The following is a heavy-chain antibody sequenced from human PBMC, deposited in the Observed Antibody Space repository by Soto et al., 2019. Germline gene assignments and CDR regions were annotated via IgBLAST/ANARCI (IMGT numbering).Heavy chain of an antibody. J-gene: IGHJ4*02. CDR2: ISPSSDDI. CDR1: GFVFSDYS. D-gene: IGHD5-12*01. CDR3: ARPRGNRGYDLIDY. V-gene: IGHV3-21*06. Sequence: ELQLVESGGGLVKPGGSLRLSCAASGFVFSDYSMNWVRQAPGKGLEWVSSISPSSDDIHYADSVKGRFTISRDNAKNSVYLQMNSLRGEDTALYYCARPRGNRGYDLIDYWGQGTLVTVSS.